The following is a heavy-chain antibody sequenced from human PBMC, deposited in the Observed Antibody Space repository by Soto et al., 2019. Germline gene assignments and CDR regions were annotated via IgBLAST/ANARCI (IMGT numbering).Heavy chain of an antibody. CDR3: ARDPDGVGSSSGVDP. D-gene: IGHD6-13*01. CDR1: GYTFTSYG. J-gene: IGHJ5*02. V-gene: IGHV1-18*01. Sequence: ASVKVSCKASGYTFTSYGISWVRQAPGQGLEWMGWISAYNGNTNYTQKLQGRVTMTTDTSTSTAYMELRSLRSDDTAVYYCARDPDGVGSSSGVDPWGQGTLVTVSS. CDR2: ISAYNGNT.